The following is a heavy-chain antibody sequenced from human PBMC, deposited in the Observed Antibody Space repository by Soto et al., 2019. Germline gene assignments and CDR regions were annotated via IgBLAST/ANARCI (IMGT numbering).Heavy chain of an antibody. CDR3: ARDDRSGYYDEFHY. J-gene: IGHJ4*02. V-gene: IGHV4-31*03. CDR2: IYYSGST. CDR1: GGSISSGGYY. D-gene: IGHD3-22*01. Sequence: QVQLQESGPGLVKPSQTLSLTCTVSGGSISSGGYYWSWIRQHPGKGLEWIGYIYYSGSTYYNPSLKSRVTISVDTSKNQFSLKLSSVTAADTTVYYCARDDRSGYYDEFHYLGQGTLVTVSS.